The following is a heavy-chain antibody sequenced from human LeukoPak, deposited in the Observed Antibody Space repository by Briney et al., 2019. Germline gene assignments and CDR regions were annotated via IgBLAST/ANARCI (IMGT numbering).Heavy chain of an antibody. CDR3: ARDSVSLFDY. CDR1: KFTFSSYW. CDR2: IKQDGSVQ. J-gene: IGHJ4*02. D-gene: IGHD2-8*01. Sequence: PGGSLRLSCAASKFTFSSYWMSWVRQAPGKGLEWVANIKQDGSVQFYMDSLKGRFSVSRDNAKNSLYLQMNSLRAEDTAVYYCARDSVSLFDYWGQGTLVTVSS. V-gene: IGHV3-7*01.